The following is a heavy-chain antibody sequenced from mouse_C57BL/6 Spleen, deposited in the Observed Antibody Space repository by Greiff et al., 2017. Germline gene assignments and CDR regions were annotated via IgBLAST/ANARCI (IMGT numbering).Heavy chain of an antibody. CDR2: ISSGSSTI. D-gene: IGHD1-1*01. J-gene: IGHJ1*03. CDR3: ARKYYYGSILNWYFDV. CDR1: GFTFSDYG. Sequence: EVQRVESGGGLVKPGGSLKLSCAASGFTFSDYGMHWVRQAPEKGLEWVAYISSGSSTIYYADTVKGRITISRDNAKNTLFLQMTSLRSEDTAMYYCARKYYYGSILNWYFDVWGTGTTVTVSS. V-gene: IGHV5-17*01.